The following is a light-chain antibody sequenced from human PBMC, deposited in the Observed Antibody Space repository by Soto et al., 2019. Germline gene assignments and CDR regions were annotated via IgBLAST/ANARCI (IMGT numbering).Light chain of an antibody. CDR1: QSVLYSSNNKNY. CDR2: WAS. J-gene: IGKJ1*01. CDR3: QQYYSSWT. V-gene: IGKV4-1*01. Sequence: DIVMTQSPDSLAVSLGERATINCKSSQSVLYSSNNKNYLAWYQQKPGQPPKLLIYWASTRESGAPDRFSGSGSGTDFTLTISSLQAEDVAVYYCQQYYSSWTFGQGTKVDIK.